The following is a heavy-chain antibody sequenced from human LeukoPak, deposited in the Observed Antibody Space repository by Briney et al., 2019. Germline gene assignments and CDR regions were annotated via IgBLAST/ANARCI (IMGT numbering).Heavy chain of an antibody. J-gene: IGHJ4*02. CDR2: ISSSSSYI. CDR1: GFSFSSYN. Sequence: PGGSLRLSCAASGFSFSSYNMNWVRQAPGKGLEWVSSISSSSSYIYYADSVKGRFTISRDNAKNSLYLLMNSLRAEDTAVYYCARPRDYDILTGSLYWGQGTLVTVSS. V-gene: IGHV3-21*01. D-gene: IGHD3-9*01. CDR3: ARPRDYDILTGSLY.